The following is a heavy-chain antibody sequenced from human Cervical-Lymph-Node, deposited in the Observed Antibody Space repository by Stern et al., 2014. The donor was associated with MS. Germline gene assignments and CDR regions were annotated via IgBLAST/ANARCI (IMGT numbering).Heavy chain of an antibody. V-gene: IGHV1-69*01. CDR3: ARDSTTGMDV. J-gene: IGHJ6*02. Sequence: VQLLQSGAEVKKPGSSVKVSCKTSGDTFSSYAISWVRQGPGQGLEWMGGIVPIFGTANYAEKFQGRVTTTADVSTNTAYMELSRLGSDDTAVYYCARDSTTGMDVWGQGTTVTVSS. D-gene: IGHD1-1*01. CDR2: IVPIFGTA. CDR1: GDTFSSYA.